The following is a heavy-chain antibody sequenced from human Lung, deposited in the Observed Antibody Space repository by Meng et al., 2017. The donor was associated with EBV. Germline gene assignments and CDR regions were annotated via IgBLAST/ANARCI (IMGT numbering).Heavy chain of an antibody. V-gene: IGHV2-5*02. CDR1: GFSRSTSGVC. J-gene: IGHJ4*02. Sequence: QLTWKESGPTLVTPPQTLTLTSTFSGFSRSTSGVCVGWTRQHPGKALEWLALIYWDDDKRYSPSLKNRITITKDTSKNQVVLTLTNIDPVDTATYYCAHRHRLRDFDYWGQGTLVTVSS. CDR3: AHRHRLRDFDY. CDR2: IYWDDDK. D-gene: IGHD4-17*01.